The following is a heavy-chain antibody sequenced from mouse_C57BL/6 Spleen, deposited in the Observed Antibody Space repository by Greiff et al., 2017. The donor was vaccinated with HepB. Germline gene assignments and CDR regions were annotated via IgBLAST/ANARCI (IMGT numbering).Heavy chain of an antibody. J-gene: IGHJ1*03. D-gene: IGHD1-1*01. Sequence: EVQLQESGGGLVKPGGSLKLSCAASGFTFSSYAMSWVRQTPEKRLEWVATISDGGSYTYYPDNVKCRFTISRDNAKNNLYLQMSHLKSEDTAMYYCARDDGSYWYFDVWGTGTTVTVSS. V-gene: IGHV5-4*01. CDR1: GFTFSSYA. CDR2: ISDGGSYT. CDR3: ARDDGSYWYFDV.